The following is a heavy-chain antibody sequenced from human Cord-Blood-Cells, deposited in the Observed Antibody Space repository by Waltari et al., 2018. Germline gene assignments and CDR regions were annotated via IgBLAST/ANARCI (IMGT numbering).Heavy chain of an antibody. J-gene: IGHJ4*02. CDR1: GFTFSRYA. D-gene: IGHD3-22*01. V-gene: IGHV3-30-3*02. Sequence: QVQLVESGGGVVQPGRSLRLSCATSGFTFSRYAIHWVRQAPDKGLEWVAVISYDGSNKYYADSVKGRFTISRDNSKNTLYLQMNSLRAEDTAVYYCAKIPSSGLDYWGQGTLVTVSS. CDR2: ISYDGSNK. CDR3: AKIPSSGLDY.